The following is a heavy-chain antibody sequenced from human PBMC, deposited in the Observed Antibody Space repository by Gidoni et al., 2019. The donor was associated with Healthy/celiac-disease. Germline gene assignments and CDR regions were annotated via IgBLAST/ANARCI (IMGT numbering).Heavy chain of an antibody. CDR3: ASGYSSSWYDGWLDP. J-gene: IGHJ5*02. V-gene: IGHV4-39*01. D-gene: IGHD6-13*01. CDR1: GGSISSSSYY. CDR2: IYYSGST. Sequence: QLQLQESGPGLVKPSETLSLTCTVSGGSISSSSYYWGGIRQPPGKGLEWIGSIYYSGSTYYNPSLKSRVTISVDTSKNQFSLKLSSVTAADTAVYYCASGYSSSWYDGWLDPWGQGTLVTVSS.